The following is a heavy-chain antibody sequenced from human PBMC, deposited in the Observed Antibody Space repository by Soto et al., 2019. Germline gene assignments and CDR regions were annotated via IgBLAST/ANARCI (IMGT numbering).Heavy chain of an antibody. CDR1: GGSFKSGSYS. J-gene: IGHJ6*02. CDR2: VYHTGRT. V-gene: IGHV4-61*01. D-gene: IGHD3-9*01. Sequence: PSETLSLTCTVSGGSFKSGSYSWSWIRQPPGKGLEWIGYVYHTGRTSYNPSLKSRVSISMDTSKNQFSLNLDSVTAADTAVYYCTRYYDILTGYGLGYYYYYGMDVWGQGTTVTVSS. CDR3: TRYYDILTGYGLGYYYYYGMDV.